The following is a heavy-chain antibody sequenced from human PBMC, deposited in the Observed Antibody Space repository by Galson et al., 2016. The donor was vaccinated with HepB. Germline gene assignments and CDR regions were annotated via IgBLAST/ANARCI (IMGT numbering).Heavy chain of an antibody. Sequence: QSGAEVKKPGESLKISCMGSGYSFTNYWIGWVRQMPGKGLEWVGLIYPGDSETRYSPSFQGQVTFSVDKSISTAYLQWSSLKASDTAVFYCATNALLGYYGMDVWGQGTTVTVSS. V-gene: IGHV5-51*03. D-gene: IGHD2-8*01. CDR2: IYPGDSET. J-gene: IGHJ6*02. CDR1: GYSFTNYW. CDR3: ATNALLGYYGMDV.